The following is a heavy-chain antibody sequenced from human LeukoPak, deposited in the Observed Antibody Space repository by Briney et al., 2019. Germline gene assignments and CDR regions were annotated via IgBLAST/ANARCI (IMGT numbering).Heavy chain of an antibody. CDR2: IYYSGST. J-gene: IGHJ3*02. Sequence: SQTPSLTCTVSGGSISSGGYYWSWIRQHPGKGLEWIGYIYYSGSTYYNPSLKSRVTISVDTSKNQFSLKLSSVTAADTAVYYCARETESSDAFDIWGQGTMVTVSS. CDR3: ARETESSDAFDI. V-gene: IGHV4-31*03. CDR1: GGSISSGGYY. D-gene: IGHD3-10*01.